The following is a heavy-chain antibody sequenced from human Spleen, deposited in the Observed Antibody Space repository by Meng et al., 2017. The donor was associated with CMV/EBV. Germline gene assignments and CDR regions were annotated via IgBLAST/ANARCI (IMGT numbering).Heavy chain of an antibody. J-gene: IGHJ6*02. CDR2: MHYSGRT. CDR3: ARGHPAFDGVDV. CDR1: GGSMNTFY. Sequence: SETLSLTCTVSGGSMNTFYWSWIRQAPGKGVEWIGYMHYSGRTHYSPSLRSRVTISVDTSNNQYSLKINSVTAADTAIYYCARGHPAFDGVDVWGQGTTVTVSS. V-gene: IGHV4-59*01.